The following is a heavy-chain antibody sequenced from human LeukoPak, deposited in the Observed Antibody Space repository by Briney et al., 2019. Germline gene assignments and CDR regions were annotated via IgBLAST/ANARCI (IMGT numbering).Heavy chain of an antibody. D-gene: IGHD1-26*01. CDR3: ARRRDLCGSYYPFDY. CDR1: GYSFTSYW. J-gene: IGHJ4*02. Sequence: GESLKISCKGSGYSFTSYWIGWVRQMPGKGLEWMGIIYPGDSDTRYSPSFQGQVTISADKSISTAYLQWSSLKASGTAMYYCARRRDLCGSYYPFDYWGQGTLVTVSS. CDR2: IYPGDSDT. V-gene: IGHV5-51*01.